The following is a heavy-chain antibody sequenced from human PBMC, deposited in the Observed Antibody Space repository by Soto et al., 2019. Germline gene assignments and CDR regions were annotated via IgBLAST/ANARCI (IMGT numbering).Heavy chain of an antibody. CDR2: IGTAGDT. D-gene: IGHD3-3*01. Sequence: EVQLVESGGGLVQPRGSLRLSCAASGFTFSSFDMHWVRQPTGKGLEWVSAIGTAGDTYYPGSVKGRFTISRDNAKNSLYLQMNSLRAGDTAVYYCAREARVFGKAFDVWGQGTMVTVSS. V-gene: IGHV3-13*01. CDR3: AREARVFGKAFDV. J-gene: IGHJ3*01. CDR1: GFTFSSFD.